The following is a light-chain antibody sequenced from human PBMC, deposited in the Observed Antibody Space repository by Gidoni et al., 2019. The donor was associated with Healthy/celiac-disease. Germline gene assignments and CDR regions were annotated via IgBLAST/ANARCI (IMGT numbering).Light chain of an antibody. CDR2: AAS. CDR1: QSISSY. CDR3: QQTYSVPWT. J-gene: IGKJ1*01. V-gene: IGKV1-39*01. Sequence: DIQMTQPPSSLSASVGDRVTITCRAAQSISSYLNWFQQKPGEVPNLLIYAASSLQSGVPSRFSGSGSEKDFTLTISSLQPEDFATYYCQQTYSVPWTFGQXTKVEIK.